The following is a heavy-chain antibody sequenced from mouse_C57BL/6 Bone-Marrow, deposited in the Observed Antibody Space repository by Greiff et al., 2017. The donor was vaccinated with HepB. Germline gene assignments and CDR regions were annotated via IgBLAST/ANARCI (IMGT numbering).Heavy chain of an antibody. Sequence: DVKLVESGPELVKPGASVKIPCKASGYTFTDYNMDWVKQSHGKSLEWIGDINPNNGGTIYNQKFKGKATLTVDKSSSTAYMELRSLTSEDTAVYYCARWGFYYGSSFYWYFDVWGTGTTVTVSS. CDR2: INPNNGGT. CDR3: ARWGFYYGSSFYWYFDV. J-gene: IGHJ1*03. D-gene: IGHD1-1*01. V-gene: IGHV1-18*01. CDR1: GYTFTDYN.